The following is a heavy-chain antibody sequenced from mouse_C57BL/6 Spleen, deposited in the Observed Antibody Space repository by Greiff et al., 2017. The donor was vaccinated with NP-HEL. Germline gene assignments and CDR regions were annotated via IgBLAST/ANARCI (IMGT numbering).Heavy chain of an antibody. Sequence: QVQLQQPGAELVKPGASVKLSCKASGYTFTSYWMHWVKQRPGQGLEWIGMIHPNSGSTNYNEKFKSKAKLTVDKSSSTAYMQLSSLTSEDSAVYYCARSDIYYDCDFDVWGTGTTVTVSS. CDR2: IHPNSGST. V-gene: IGHV1-64*01. CDR1: GYTFTSYW. D-gene: IGHD2-4*01. CDR3: ARSDIYYDCDFDV. J-gene: IGHJ1*03.